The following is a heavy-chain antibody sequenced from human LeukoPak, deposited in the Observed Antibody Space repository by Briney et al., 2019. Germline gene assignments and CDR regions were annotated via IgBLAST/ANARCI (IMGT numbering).Heavy chain of an antibody. CDR1: GFTFSSYG. CDR3: ARDGITMVRGVPHYGMDV. D-gene: IGHD3-10*01. Sequence: GGSLRRSCAASGFTFSSYGMHWVRQAPGKGLEWVAVIWYDGSNKYYADSVKGRFTISRDNSKNTLYLQMNSLRAEDTAVYYCARDGITMVRGVPHYGMDVWGQGTTVTVSS. CDR2: IWYDGSNK. J-gene: IGHJ6*02. V-gene: IGHV3-33*01.